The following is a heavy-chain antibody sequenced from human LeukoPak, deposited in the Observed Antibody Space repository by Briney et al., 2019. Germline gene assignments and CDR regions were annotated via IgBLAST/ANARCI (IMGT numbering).Heavy chain of an antibody. J-gene: IGHJ4*02. D-gene: IGHD3-10*01. CDR1: GGSISPYY. Sequence: SETLSLTCSVSGGSISPYYWSWIRQPPGKGLEWIGYVSYRGHTNYNPSLESRVTISLDTSKNQFSVKLNSVTAADTGVYYCARGGSGSSYYFDYWGQGTLVTVSS. V-gene: IGHV4-59*01. CDR2: VSYRGHT. CDR3: ARGGSGSSYYFDY.